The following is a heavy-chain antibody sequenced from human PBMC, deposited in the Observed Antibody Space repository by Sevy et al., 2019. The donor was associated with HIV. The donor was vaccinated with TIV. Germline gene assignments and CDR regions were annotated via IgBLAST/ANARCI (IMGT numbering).Heavy chain of an antibody. J-gene: IGHJ4*02. V-gene: IGHV1-69*13. CDR2: IRPIFGTV. CDR1: GGTFSTFL. D-gene: IGHD2-21*02. Sequence: ASVKVSCKASGGTFSTFLISWVRQAPGQGLEWMGGIRPIFGTVDYAQKFQARVTFTADESTSTAYMELSSLRPADTAVYYCATRGACGGDCSIYYFDYWGQGSLVTVSS. CDR3: ATRGACGGDCSIYYFDY.